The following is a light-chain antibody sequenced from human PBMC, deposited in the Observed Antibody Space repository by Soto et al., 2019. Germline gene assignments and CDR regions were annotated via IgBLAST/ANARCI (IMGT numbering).Light chain of an antibody. CDR3: QQYRSWPRM. J-gene: IGKJ1*01. Sequence: ELVLTQPPAALSVSPGGRATLSCRASQDVMYDLAWYQQKPGQAPRLLVYGASTRATDAPPRFRGSGSGREFSLSISSLQTEYFSTDYCQQYRSWPRMCGQGASVEIK. V-gene: IGKV3-15*01. CDR2: GAS. CDR1: QDVMYD.